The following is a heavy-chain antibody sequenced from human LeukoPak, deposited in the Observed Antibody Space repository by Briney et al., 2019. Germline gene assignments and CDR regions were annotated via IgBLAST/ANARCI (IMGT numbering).Heavy chain of an antibody. CDR3: ASFFCTSGLCYYLDY. V-gene: IGHV7-4-1*02. Sequence: VASVKVSCKASGYTFTSNALGWVRQAPGQGLEWMGWINTNTGNPTYAQGFTGRFVFSLDTSDNTAYLQISSLQAEGTAVYYCASFFCTSGLCYYLDYWGQGTLVTVSS. D-gene: IGHD2-8*01. CDR2: INTNTGNP. CDR1: GYTFTSNA. J-gene: IGHJ4*02.